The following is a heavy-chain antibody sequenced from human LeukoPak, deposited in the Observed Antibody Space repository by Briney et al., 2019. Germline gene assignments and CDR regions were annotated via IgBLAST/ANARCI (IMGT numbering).Heavy chain of an antibody. CDR3: ARDQIQVWYMVGRFDS. CDR2: ITPNNGRP. J-gene: IGHJ4*02. CDR1: GGTFSSYA. D-gene: IGHD5-18*01. Sequence: SVKVSCKASGGTFSSYAISWVRQAPGQGLEWMAVITPNNGRPTYAQKFQGRVTVTMDTSSSTVYMELSNLGSDDTAIYYCARDQIQVWYMVGRFDSWGQGTLVSVSS. V-gene: IGHV1-69*05.